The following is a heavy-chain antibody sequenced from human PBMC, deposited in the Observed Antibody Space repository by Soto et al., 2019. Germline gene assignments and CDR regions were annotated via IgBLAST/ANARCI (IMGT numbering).Heavy chain of an antibody. D-gene: IGHD6-19*01. Sequence: VQLLESGGGLVQPGGSLTLSCAASGFTFSSYAMSWLRQAPGKGLEWVSAIDGTGDNTHYADSVKGRFTFSRDHSRNTLYLQMNGLRTEDTALYYCAKQVTGWFNDAFDVWGQGTLVTVSS. CDR2: IDGTGDNT. V-gene: IGHV3-23*01. CDR1: GFTFSSYA. CDR3: AKQVTGWFNDAFDV. J-gene: IGHJ3*01.